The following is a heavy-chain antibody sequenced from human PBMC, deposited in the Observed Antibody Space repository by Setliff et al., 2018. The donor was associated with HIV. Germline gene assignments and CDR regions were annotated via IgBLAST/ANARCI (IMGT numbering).Heavy chain of an antibody. J-gene: IGHJ5*02. CDR2: VTDDGLST. CDR1: ALTFSNAW. V-gene: IGHV3-23*01. CDR3: ALGGLSSGWGVS. Sequence: GGSLRLSCAASALTFSNAWMSWVRQAPGKGLEWVSSVTDDGLSTFYAGSVRGRFTVSRDNSRNTLFLQMNSLRGEDTALYYCALGGLSSGWGVSWGQGTLVTVSS. D-gene: IGHD6-19*01.